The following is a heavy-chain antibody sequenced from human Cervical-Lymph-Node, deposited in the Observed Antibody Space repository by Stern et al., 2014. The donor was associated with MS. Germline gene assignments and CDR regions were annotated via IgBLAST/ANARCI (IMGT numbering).Heavy chain of an antibody. CDR1: GYTFTNNW. CDR2: IYPDDSDI. V-gene: IGHV5-51*01. Sequence: MQLVQSGAEVKKPGESLKISCKGSGYTFTNNWIAWVRQMPGKGLEWMGIIYPDDSDIRYSPSLQGQVTISADKSISTAYLQWSSLKAADSAVYYWERHPPRRKWDDPNYGMDVWGQGTTVTVSS. D-gene: IGHD1-1*01. CDR3: ERHPPRRKWDDPNYGMDV. J-gene: IGHJ6*02.